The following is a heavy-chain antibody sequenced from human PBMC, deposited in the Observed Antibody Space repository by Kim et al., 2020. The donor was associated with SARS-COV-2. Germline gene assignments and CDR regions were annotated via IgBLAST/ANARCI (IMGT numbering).Heavy chain of an antibody. CDR1: GYAFTGYY. V-gene: IGHV1-2*06. CDR3: ARESVGGSYYGY. CDR2: INPNSGDT. J-gene: IGHJ4*02. Sequence: ASVKVSCKAFGYAFTGYYMHWVRQAPGQGLEWMGRINPNSGDTNYAQKFQGRVTMTRDTSISTAYMDLSRLSSDDTAVYYCARESVGGSYYGYWGQGTLV. D-gene: IGHD1-26*01.